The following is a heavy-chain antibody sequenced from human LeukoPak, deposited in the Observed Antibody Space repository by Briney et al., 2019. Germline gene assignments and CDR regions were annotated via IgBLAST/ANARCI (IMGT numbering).Heavy chain of an antibody. Sequence: VASVKVSCKASGYSFTSYFMHWERQAPGQGLEWMGIINPSARGIDYAQKFQGRITMTRDTSTSTVYMELRSLRSEDTAVYYCARARPDSSGWYQRPFDYWGQGTLVTVSS. D-gene: IGHD6-19*01. J-gene: IGHJ4*02. CDR3: ARARPDSSGWYQRPFDY. V-gene: IGHV1-46*01. CDR2: INPSARGI. CDR1: GYSFTSYF.